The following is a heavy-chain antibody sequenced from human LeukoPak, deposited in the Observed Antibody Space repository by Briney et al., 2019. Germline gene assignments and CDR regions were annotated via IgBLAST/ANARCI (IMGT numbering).Heavy chain of an antibody. V-gene: IGHV4-39*01. Sequence: SETLSLTCTVSGGSISSSSYYWGWIRQPPGKGLEWIGSIYYSGSTYYNPSLKSRVTISVDTSKNQFSLKLSSVTAADTAVYYCARHPDERFRDSSGPEWLLYYFDYWGQGTLVTVSS. CDR3: ARHPDERFRDSSGPEWLLYYFDY. J-gene: IGHJ4*02. CDR2: IYYSGST. CDR1: GGSISSSSYY. D-gene: IGHD3-22*01.